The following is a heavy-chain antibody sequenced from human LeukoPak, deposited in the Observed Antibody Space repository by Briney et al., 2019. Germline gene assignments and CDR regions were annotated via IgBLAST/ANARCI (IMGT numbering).Heavy chain of an antibody. Sequence: PGGSLRLSCAASGFTFSAYSMNWVRQAPGKGLEWVSSISTGSSYIYNADSVKGRFTISRDNAKNSLYLQMNSLRVEDTAVYYCARDNLDFWSGYQGGVSFDYWGQGTLVTVSS. CDR3: ARDNLDFWSGYQGGVSFDY. CDR1: GFTFSAYS. V-gene: IGHV3-21*01. J-gene: IGHJ4*02. CDR2: ISTGSSYI. D-gene: IGHD3-3*01.